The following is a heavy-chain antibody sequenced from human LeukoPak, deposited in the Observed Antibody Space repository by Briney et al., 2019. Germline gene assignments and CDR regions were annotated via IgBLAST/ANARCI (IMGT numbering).Heavy chain of an antibody. V-gene: IGHV3-23*01. CDR3: AKDRTVGASYWYFDL. Sequence: PGGSLRLSCVASGFTSGVYAMSWVRQAPGKGLEWVSAFSGGGDSFYADSVRGRFSVSADKSKDTLFLHMNTLRAEDTAIYYCAKDRTVGASYWYFDLWGRGTLATVSS. J-gene: IGHJ2*01. CDR1: GFTSGVYA. CDR2: FSGGGDS. D-gene: IGHD1-26*01.